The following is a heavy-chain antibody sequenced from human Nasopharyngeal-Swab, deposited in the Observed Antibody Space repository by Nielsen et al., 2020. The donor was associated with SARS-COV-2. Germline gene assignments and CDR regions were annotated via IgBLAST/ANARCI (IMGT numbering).Heavy chain of an antibody. CDR3: ARDLDYYDSSGYDY. D-gene: IGHD3-22*01. Sequence: GESLKISCAASGFTFSSYWMSWVRQAPGKGLEWVANIKQDGSEKYYVDSVKGRFTTSRDNAKNSLYLQMNSLRAEDTAVYYCARDLDYYDSSGYDYWGQGTLVTVSS. V-gene: IGHV3-7*01. CDR2: IKQDGSEK. CDR1: GFTFSSYW. J-gene: IGHJ4*02.